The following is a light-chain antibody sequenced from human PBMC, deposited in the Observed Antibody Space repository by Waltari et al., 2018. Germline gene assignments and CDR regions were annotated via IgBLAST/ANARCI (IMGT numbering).Light chain of an antibody. CDR3: CSFAAGSILV. V-gene: IGLV2-23*01. J-gene: IGLJ3*02. CDR2: EGN. Sequence: QSALTQPASVSGSPGQSITISCTGTSSDVGTYNLVSWYQHHPDKAPKLKIYEGNKRPSGVSNRCSGSKSGNTASLTISGLQAEDEADYYCCSFAAGSILVFGGGTKLTVL. CDR1: SSDVGTYNL.